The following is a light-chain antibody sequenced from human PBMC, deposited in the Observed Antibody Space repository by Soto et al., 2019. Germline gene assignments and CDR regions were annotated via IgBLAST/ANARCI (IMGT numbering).Light chain of an antibody. Sequence: DIQMTQSPSSLSASVRDRVTITCRASQSISSYLNWYQQKPGTAPKLLIYTASTLQSGVPPRFSGSGSGTDFTLTISSLQPEDFATYYCQQSYRNPRTFGPGTKVDIK. CDR2: TAS. V-gene: IGKV1-39*01. J-gene: IGKJ3*01. CDR1: QSISSY. CDR3: QQSYRNPRT.